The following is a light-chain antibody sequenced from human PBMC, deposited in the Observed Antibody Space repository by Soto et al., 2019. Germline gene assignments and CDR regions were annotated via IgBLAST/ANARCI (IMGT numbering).Light chain of an antibody. Sequence: QSALTQPASVSGSPGQSITISCTGSNSDVGAYNYVSWYQHHPGKAPKLIIYDVVNRPSGVSNRFAGSKSGNTASLTISGLQAEDAADYHCSSYTSTSTYVFGGGTKLTVL. CDR2: DVV. CDR3: SSYTSTSTYV. V-gene: IGLV2-14*03. CDR1: NSDVGAYNY. J-gene: IGLJ1*01.